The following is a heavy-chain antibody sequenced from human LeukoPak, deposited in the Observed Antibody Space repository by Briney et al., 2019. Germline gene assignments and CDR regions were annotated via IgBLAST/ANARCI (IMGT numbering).Heavy chain of an antibody. CDR2: IYYSGST. CDR3: AGRGKLWFGVNWFDP. J-gene: IGHJ5*02. D-gene: IGHD3-10*01. Sequence: PGGSLRLSCAASGFIFSNYWMAWVRQAPGKGLEWIGYIYYSGSTKYNPSLKSRVTISVDTSKNQFSLKLSSVTAADTAVYYCAGRGKLWFGVNWFDPWGQGTLVTVSS. CDR1: GFIFSNYW. V-gene: IGHV4-59*08.